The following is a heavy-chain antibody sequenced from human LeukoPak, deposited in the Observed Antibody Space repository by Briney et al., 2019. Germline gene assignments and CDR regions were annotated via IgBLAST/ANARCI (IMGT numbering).Heavy chain of an antibody. CDR3: TTAWWFGERRFDY. CDR2: IKSKIDGETT. J-gene: IGHJ4*02. CDR1: GFTFSNAW. D-gene: IGHD3-10*01. V-gene: IGHV3-15*01. Sequence: GGSLRLSCAASGFTFSNAWTSWVRQAPGKGLECVGHIKSKIDGETTDYAAPVKGRFTISRDDSKNTLYLQMNSLKTEDTAVYYCTTAWWFGERRFDYWGQGTLVTVSS.